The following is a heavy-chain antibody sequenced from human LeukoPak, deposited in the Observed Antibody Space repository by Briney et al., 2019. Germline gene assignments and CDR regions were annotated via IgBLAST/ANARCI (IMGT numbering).Heavy chain of an antibody. Sequence: PSETLSLTCAVYGGSFRGWRGWIRQPPGKGLEWIGEIHHSGGTKYNPSLRSLDTISVDTSKRQISLKMTSVTAADTAIYYCARHNGWAFDIWGQGTVVTASS. J-gene: IGHJ3*02. D-gene: IGHD2-15*01. CDR3: ARHNGWAFDI. CDR2: IHHSGGT. V-gene: IGHV4-34*01. CDR1: GGSFRGW.